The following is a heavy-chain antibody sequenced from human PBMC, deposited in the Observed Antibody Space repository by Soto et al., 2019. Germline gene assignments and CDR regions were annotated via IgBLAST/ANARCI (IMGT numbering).Heavy chain of an antibody. V-gene: IGHV4-59*01. J-gene: IGHJ3*02. D-gene: IGHD7-27*01. CDR2: IYYSGST. Sequence: SETLSLTCTVSGGSISSYYWSWIRQPPGKGLEWIGYIYYSGSTNYNPSLKSRVTISVDTSKNQFSLKLSSVTAADTAVYHCARDGRGELGIDAFDIWGQGTMVTVSS. CDR1: GGSISSYY. CDR3: ARDGRGELGIDAFDI.